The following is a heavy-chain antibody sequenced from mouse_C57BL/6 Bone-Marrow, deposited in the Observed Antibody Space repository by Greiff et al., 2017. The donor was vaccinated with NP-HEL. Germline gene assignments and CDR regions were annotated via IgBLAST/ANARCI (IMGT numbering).Heavy chain of an antibody. CDR3: ARWGVSSYGYFDY. D-gene: IGHD1-1*01. CDR2: IYPGGGYP. Sequence: QVQLQQSGAELVRPGTSVKMSCKASGYTFTNYWIGWAKQRPGHGLEWIGDIYPGGGYPNYNEKFKGKATLTADKSSSTAYMQFSSLTSEDSAIYYCARWGVSSYGYFDYWGQGTTLTVSS. J-gene: IGHJ2*01. V-gene: IGHV1-63*01. CDR1: GYTFTNYW.